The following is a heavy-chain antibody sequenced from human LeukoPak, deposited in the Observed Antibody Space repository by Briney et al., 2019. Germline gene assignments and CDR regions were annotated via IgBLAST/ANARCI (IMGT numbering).Heavy chain of an antibody. V-gene: IGHV4-39*02. D-gene: IGHD3-10*01. J-gene: IGHJ4*02. CDR3: ARDGSGSPIYYFDY. Sequence: SETLSLTCTVSGGSISSSNYYWGWIRQPPGKGLEWIGSIYYSGSTYYNPSLKSRVTISVDTSKNQFSLKLSSVTAADTAVYYCARDGSGSPIYYFDYWGQGTLVTVSS. CDR1: GGSISSSNYY. CDR2: IYYSGST.